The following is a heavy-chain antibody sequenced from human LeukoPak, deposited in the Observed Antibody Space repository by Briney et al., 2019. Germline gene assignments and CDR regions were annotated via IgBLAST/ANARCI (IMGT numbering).Heavy chain of an antibody. V-gene: IGHV4-39*01. D-gene: IGHD5-18*01. CDR1: GVSISSNNYY. Sequence: TSETLSLTCTVSGVSISSNNYYWAWIRQPPGKGLEWIGSIHYSGSTYDNPSLKSRVTISVDTSKNQFSLKLTSVTAADTAVYYCARRPPLGHTYAYYFDSWGQGNLVTVSS. CDR2: IHYSGST. J-gene: IGHJ4*02. CDR3: ARRPPLGHTYAYYFDS.